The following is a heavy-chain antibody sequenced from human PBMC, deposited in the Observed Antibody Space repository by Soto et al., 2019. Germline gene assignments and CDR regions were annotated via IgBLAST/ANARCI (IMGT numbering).Heavy chain of an antibody. D-gene: IGHD3-9*01. Sequence: GASVKVSCKASGGTFSSYTISWVRQAPGQGLEWMGRIIPILGIANYAQKFQGRVTITADKSTSTAYMELSSLRSEDTAVYYCARDHYAILTGYSATFDYWGQGTLVTVSS. CDR3: ARDHYAILTGYSATFDY. J-gene: IGHJ4*02. V-gene: IGHV1-69*04. CDR2: IIPILGIA. CDR1: GGTFSSYT.